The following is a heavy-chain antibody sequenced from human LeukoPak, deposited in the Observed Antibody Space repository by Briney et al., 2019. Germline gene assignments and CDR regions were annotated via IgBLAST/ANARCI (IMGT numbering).Heavy chain of an antibody. V-gene: IGHV4-4*09. J-gene: IGHJ5*02. Sequence: PSETLSLTCTVSGASITSYYWSWIRQPPGKALEWIGYIYTSGSTNYNPSLMSRVTISVDTSKNQFSLQLSSVTAADTAAYYCARQYDDFWSGSYWFDPWGQGTLVTVSS. CDR1: GASITSYY. CDR2: IYTSGST. D-gene: IGHD3-3*01. CDR3: ARQYDDFWSGSYWFDP.